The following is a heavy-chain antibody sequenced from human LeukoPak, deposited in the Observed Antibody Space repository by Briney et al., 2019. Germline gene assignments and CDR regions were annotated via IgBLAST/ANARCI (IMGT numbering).Heavy chain of an antibody. CDR2: IWYDGSNK. D-gene: IGHD2-2*01. V-gene: IGHV3-33*01. CDR1: GFTFSSYG. CDR3: ARDGGYCSSPNCHIDY. J-gene: IGHJ4*02. Sequence: AGGSLRLSCAASGFTFSSYGMHWVRQAPGKGLEWVAVIWYDGSNKYYADSVKGRFTISRDNSKNTLYLQMNSLRAEDTAVYYCARDGGYCSSPNCHIDYWGQGTLVTVSS.